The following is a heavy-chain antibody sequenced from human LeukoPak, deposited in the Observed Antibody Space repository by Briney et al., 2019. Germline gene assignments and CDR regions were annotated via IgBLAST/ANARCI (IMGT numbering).Heavy chain of an antibody. J-gene: IGHJ4*02. CDR2: IKQDGSEK. V-gene: IGHV3-7*03. CDR1: GFTFSSYW. D-gene: IGHD1-14*01. CDR3: AKDPGITGYYLDY. Sequence: GGSLRLSCAASGFTFSSYWMSWVRQAPGKGLEWVANIKQDGSEKYYVDSVKGRFTISRDNAKNTLYLQMNSLRAEDTAVYYCAKDPGITGYYLDYWGQGTLVTVSS.